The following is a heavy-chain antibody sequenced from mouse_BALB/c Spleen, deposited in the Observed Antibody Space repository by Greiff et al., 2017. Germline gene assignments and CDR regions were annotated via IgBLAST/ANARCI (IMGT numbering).Heavy chain of an antibody. J-gene: IGHJ4*01. D-gene: IGHD4-1*01. Sequence: EVQVVESGGGLVQPGGSRKLSCAASGFTFSSFGMHWVRQAPEKGLEWVAYISSGSSTIYYADTVKGRFTISRDNPKNTLFLQMTSLRSEDTAMYYCARINWDYYAMDYWGQGTSVTVSS. CDR1: GFTFSSFG. CDR3: ARINWDYYAMDY. CDR2: ISSGSSTI. V-gene: IGHV5-17*02.